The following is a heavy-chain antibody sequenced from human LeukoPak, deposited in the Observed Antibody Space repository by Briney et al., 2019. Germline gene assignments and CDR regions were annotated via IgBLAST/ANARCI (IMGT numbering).Heavy chain of an antibody. CDR3: ARGYSSGWYTY. CDR1: GGSISSGGYY. Sequence: SETLSLTCTVSGGSISSGGYYWSWIRQHPGKGLEWIGYIYYSGSTYYNPSLKSRVTISVDTSKNQFSLKLSSVTAADTAVYYCARGYSSGWYTYWGQGTLVTVSS. J-gene: IGHJ4*02. D-gene: IGHD6-19*01. V-gene: IGHV4-31*03. CDR2: IYYSGST.